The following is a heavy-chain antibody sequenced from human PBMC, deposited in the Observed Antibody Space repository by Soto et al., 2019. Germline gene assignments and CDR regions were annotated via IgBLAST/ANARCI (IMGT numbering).Heavy chain of an antibody. CDR3: ARERSAAGTGWFDP. D-gene: IGHD6-13*01. CDR1: GYTFTRYA. Sequence: QVELVQSGAEVKKPGASVKVSCKASGYTFTRYAINWLRQATGQGLEWMGWMNPNSGNTGYAQKCQGRVTMTRNTSLSTAYMELSSLISEDTAVYYCARERSAAGTGWFDPWGQGSLVTVSS. J-gene: IGHJ5*02. CDR2: MNPNSGNT. V-gene: IGHV1-8*01.